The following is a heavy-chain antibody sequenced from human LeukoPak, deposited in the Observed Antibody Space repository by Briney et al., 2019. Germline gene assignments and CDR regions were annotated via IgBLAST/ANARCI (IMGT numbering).Heavy chain of an antibody. CDR2: ISSNGGST. CDR1: GFTFSSYA. CDR3: ARDRITMVRGVLWRGYFDY. D-gene: IGHD3-10*01. Sequence: GGSLRLSCAASGFTFSSYAMHWVRQAPGKGLEYVSAISSNGGSTYYANSVKGRFTISRDNSKNTLYLQMGSLRAEDMAVYYCARDRITMVRGVLWRGYFDYWGQGTLVSVSS. V-gene: IGHV3-64*01. J-gene: IGHJ4*02.